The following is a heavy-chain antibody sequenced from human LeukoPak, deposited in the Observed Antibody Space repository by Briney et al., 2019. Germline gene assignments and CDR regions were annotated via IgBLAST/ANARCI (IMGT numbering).Heavy chain of an antibody. V-gene: IGHV4-59*08. J-gene: IGHJ4*02. D-gene: IGHD1-26*01. Sequence: NPSETLSLTCTVSGGSISSYYWSWIRQPPGRGLEWIGYIYYSGSTNYNPSLKSRVTISVDTSKNQFSLKLSSVTAADTAVYYCAGSNSGGYSRGIDYWGQGTLVTVSS. CDR3: AGSNSGGYSRGIDY. CDR1: GGSISSYY. CDR2: IYYSGST.